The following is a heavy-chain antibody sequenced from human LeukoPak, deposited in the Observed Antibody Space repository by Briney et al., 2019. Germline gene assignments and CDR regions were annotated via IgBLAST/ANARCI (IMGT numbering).Heavy chain of an antibody. CDR3: ARGRLGQWLVRILDY. CDR1: GYTFTSYG. Sequence: ASVKVSCKASGYTFTSYGISWVRQAPGQGLEWMGWISAYNGNTNYAQKLQGRVTMTTDTSTSTAHMELRSLRSDDTAVYYCARGRLGQWLVRILDYWGQGTLVTVSS. D-gene: IGHD6-19*01. CDR2: ISAYNGNT. V-gene: IGHV1-18*04. J-gene: IGHJ4*02.